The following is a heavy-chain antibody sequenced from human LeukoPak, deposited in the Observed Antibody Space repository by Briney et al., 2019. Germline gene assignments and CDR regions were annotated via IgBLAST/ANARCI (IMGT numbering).Heavy chain of an antibody. CDR3: ARAPDYYDSSGYSGDAFDI. Sequence: ASVKVSCKASGYTFTDYYMHWVRQAPGQGLEWMGWINPNSGGTNYAQKFQGRVTMTRDTSISTAYMELSRLRSDDTAVYYCARAPDYYDSSGYSGDAFDIWGQGTMVTVSS. D-gene: IGHD3-22*01. V-gene: IGHV1-2*02. CDR1: GYTFTDYY. CDR2: INPNSGGT. J-gene: IGHJ3*02.